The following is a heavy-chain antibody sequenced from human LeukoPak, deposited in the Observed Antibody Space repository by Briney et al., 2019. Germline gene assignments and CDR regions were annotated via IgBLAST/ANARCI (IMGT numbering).Heavy chain of an antibody. J-gene: IGHJ4*02. V-gene: IGHV3-48*01. CDR1: GFTFSSYS. Sequence: GGSLRLSCAASGFTFSSYSMNWVRQAPGKGLEWVSYISSSSSTIYYADSVKGRFTISRDNAKNSLYLQMNSLRAEDTAVYYCARDGNDSSGYSTDYWGQGTLITVSS. D-gene: IGHD3-22*01. CDR3: ARDGNDSSGYSTDY. CDR2: ISSSSSTI.